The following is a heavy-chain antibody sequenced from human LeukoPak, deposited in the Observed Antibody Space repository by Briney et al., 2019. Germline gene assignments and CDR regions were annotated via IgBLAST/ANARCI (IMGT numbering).Heavy chain of an antibody. V-gene: IGHV3-74*01. CDR2: INLDGSST. CDR3: ARVDGSGNSIFDY. D-gene: IGHD3-22*01. J-gene: IGHJ4*02. Sequence: GGSLRPSCAASGFTFSNYWMHWVRQAPGKGLVWVTRINLDGSSTNYADSVKGRFTISRDNAKNTLYLQMNSLRAEDTALYYCARVDGSGNSIFDYWGQGTLVTVSS. CDR1: GFTFSNYW.